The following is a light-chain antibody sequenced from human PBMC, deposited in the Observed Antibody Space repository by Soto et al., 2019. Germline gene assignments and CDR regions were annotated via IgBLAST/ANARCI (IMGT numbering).Light chain of an antibody. CDR2: GAS. CDR3: QQXNXWPFT. Sequence: EIMMTQSPVTLSVSPGEIATLSFSASQSVNSNLACYQQKPGQAPRLLIYGASTRATGIPASFIGNGSGTEFTLTASSLQPEDFAVXXXQQXNXWPFTFGPGTKVDIK. V-gene: IGKV3-15*01. J-gene: IGKJ3*01. CDR1: QSVNSN.